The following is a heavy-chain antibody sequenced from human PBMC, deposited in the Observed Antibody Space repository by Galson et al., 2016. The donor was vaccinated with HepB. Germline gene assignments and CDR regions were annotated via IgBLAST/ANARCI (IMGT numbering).Heavy chain of an antibody. CDR2: ISRSSSYI. CDR3: GAVSSSSGEDFDY. CDR1: GFTFSSYS. J-gene: IGHJ4*02. V-gene: IGHV3-21*01. D-gene: IGHD6-6*01. Sequence: SLRLSCAASGFTFSSYSMHWVRQAPGKGLEWVSSISRSSSYIYYADSVQGRFTISRDNAKNSLYLQMNSLRAEDTAVYYCGAVSSSSGEDFDYWGQGTLVTVSS.